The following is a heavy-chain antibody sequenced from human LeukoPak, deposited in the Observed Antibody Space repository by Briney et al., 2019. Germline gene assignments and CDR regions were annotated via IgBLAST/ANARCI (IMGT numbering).Heavy chain of an antibody. CDR1: GVSLRSGSFY. J-gene: IGHJ4*02. D-gene: IGHD3-16*02. V-gene: IGHV4-39*01. CDR3: AAENGNFFIGYHYFER. CDR2: IYFDGNT. Sequence: SETLSLTCTVSGVSLRSGSFYWGWIRQPPGKGPEWIGTIYFDGNTFYNPSLKSRLTISVDMSKSQFSLKLSSVTASDTAMYYCAAENGNFFIGYHYFERWGRGTLVSVSS.